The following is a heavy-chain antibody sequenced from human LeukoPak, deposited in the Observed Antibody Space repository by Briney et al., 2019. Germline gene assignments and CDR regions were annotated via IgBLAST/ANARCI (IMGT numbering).Heavy chain of an antibody. CDR2: IHYDGSNN. CDR3: ARGSTAMDRIDY. CDR1: GFTFSSYA. J-gene: IGHJ4*02. Sequence: QSGGSLRLSCAASGFTFSSYAMHWVRQAPGKGLEWVAFIHYDGSNNYYADSVKGRFTISRDNSKNTLYLQMNTLRADDTAVYYCARGSTAMDRIDYWGQGTLVTVSS. V-gene: IGHV3-30*02. D-gene: IGHD5-18*01.